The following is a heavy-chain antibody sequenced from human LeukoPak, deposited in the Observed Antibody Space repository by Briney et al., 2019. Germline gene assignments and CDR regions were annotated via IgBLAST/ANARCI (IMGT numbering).Heavy chain of an antibody. D-gene: IGHD3-10*02. CDR1: GGSISSGGYS. CDR2: IYHSGST. Sequence: PSETLSLTCAVSGGSISSGGYSWSWIRQPPGKGLEWIGYIYHSGSTNYNPSLKSRVTISVDKSKNQFSLKLSSVTAADTAVYYCARVGRVRGPGDYWGQGTLVTVSS. CDR3: ARVGRVRGPGDY. V-gene: IGHV4-30-2*01. J-gene: IGHJ4*02.